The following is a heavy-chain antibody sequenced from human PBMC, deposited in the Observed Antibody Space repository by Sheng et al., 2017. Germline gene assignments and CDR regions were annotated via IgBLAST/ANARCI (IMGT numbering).Heavy chain of an antibody. CDR3: ARGYSSGWDYYFDY. Sequence: QVQLQESGPGLVKPSETLSLTCAVSGYSISSGYYWGWIRQPPGKGLEWIGSIYHSGSTYYNPSLKSRVTISVDTSKNQFSLKLSSVTAADTAVYYCARGYSSGWDYYFDYWGQGTLVTVSS. J-gene: IGHJ4*02. CDR1: GYSISSGYY. D-gene: IGHD6-19*01. CDR2: IYHSGST. V-gene: IGHV4-38-2*01.